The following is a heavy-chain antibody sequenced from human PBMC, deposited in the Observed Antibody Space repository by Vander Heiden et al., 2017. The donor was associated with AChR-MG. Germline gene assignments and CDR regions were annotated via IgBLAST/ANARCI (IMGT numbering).Heavy chain of an antibody. CDR2: IGGSVGST. J-gene: IGHJ4*02. CDR1: GFPFSSEA. CDR3: AKGDHRYGDYVVHSDY. V-gene: IGHV3-23*01. D-gene: IGHD4-17*01. Sequence: EVQLLESGGGLVQPGGSLRLSCAASGFPFSSEAMGWVRQAQGRGVRWVAAIGGSVGSTYYADSGKGRFTISRDNSKNTLYLQMNSLRSEDTAVYYCAKGDHRYGDYVVHSDYWGQGTLVTVSS.